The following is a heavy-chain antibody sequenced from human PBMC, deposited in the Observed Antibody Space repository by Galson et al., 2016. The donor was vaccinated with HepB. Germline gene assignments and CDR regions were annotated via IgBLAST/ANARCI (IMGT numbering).Heavy chain of an antibody. J-gene: IGHJ4*02. CDR2: IYYSGRT. CDR1: GGSVSSYS. D-gene: IGHD6-19*01. V-gene: IGHV4-59*02. CDR3: ARGRGCGWDNPPYF. Sequence: SETLSLTCAVSGGSVSSYSWTWVRQPPGKGLEWIGHIYYSGRTTYSPSLNTRVTISLDTSKNQVSLKLASVTAADTAVYFCARGRGCGWDNPPYFWGQGSLVAVSS.